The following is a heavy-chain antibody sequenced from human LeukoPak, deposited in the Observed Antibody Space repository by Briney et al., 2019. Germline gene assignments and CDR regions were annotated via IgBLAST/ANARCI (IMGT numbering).Heavy chain of an antibody. Sequence: SETLSLTCTVSGGSISSYYWSWIRQPPGKGLEWIGYIYYSGSTNYNPSLKSRVTISVDTSKNQFSLKPSSVTAADTAVYYCARAKDTAMGIDAFDIWGQGTMVTVSS. V-gene: IGHV4-59*01. D-gene: IGHD5-18*01. J-gene: IGHJ3*02. CDR1: GGSISSYY. CDR3: ARAKDTAMGIDAFDI. CDR2: IYYSGST.